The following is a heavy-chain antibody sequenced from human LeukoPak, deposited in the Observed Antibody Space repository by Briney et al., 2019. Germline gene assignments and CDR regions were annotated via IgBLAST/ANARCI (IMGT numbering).Heavy chain of an antibody. D-gene: IGHD6-13*01. CDR2: INPNSGGT. CDR3: ARDYSSRWYSLYYFDY. CDR1: GYTFTGYY. V-gene: IGHV1-2*06. J-gene: IGHJ4*02. Sequence: GASVKVSCKASGYTFTGYYMHWVRQAPGQGLEWMGRINPNSGGTNYAQKFQGRVTMTRETSISTAYMELSRLRSDDTAVYYCARDYSSRWYSLYYFDYWGQGTLVTVSS.